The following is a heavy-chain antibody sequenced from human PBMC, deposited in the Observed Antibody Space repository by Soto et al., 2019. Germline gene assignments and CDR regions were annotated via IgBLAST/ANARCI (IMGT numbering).Heavy chain of an antibody. J-gene: IGHJ4*02. Sequence: EVQLLESGGGLVQPGGSLRLSCAASGFTFSTYAMSWVRQAPGKGLEWVSIISGSGGSTYYADSVKGRFTISRDNSKNTLSLQMNSLRAEDTAVYYCAKTEGYPYYFDFWGQGTLVSVSS. V-gene: IGHV3-23*01. CDR3: AKTEGYPYYFDF. CDR2: ISGSGGST. D-gene: IGHD6-13*01. CDR1: GFTFSTYA.